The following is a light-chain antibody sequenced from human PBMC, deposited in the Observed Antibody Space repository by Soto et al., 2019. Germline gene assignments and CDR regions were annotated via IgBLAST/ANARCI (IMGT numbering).Light chain of an antibody. CDR2: AAS. V-gene: IGKV3-20*01. CDR3: QQYDSSPPRLT. J-gene: IGKJ4*01. CDR1: QSVSSSS. Sequence: EIVLTQSPGTLSLSPGDRATLSCRASQSVSSSSLAWYQQKPGQAPRLLIYAASSRARGIPDRFSGSGSGTDFTLAISRLEPDDFALYYGQQYDSSPPRLTFGGGTKVDIK.